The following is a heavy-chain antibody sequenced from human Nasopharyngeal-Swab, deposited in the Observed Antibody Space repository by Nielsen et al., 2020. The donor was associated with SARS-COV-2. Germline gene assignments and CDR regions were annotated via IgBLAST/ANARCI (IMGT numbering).Heavy chain of an antibody. Sequence: SETLSLTCAISGASVSSNSAAWNWIRQSPSRGLEWLGRTYYRSKWYNDYAVSVKSRIIINPDTSNNQFSLQLNSVTSEDTAVYYCARIAQLVAPTWGQGTLVTVSS. J-gene: IGHJ4*02. CDR3: ARIAQLVAPT. CDR2: TYYRSKWYN. D-gene: IGHD6-13*01. CDR1: GASVSSNSAA. V-gene: IGHV6-1*01.